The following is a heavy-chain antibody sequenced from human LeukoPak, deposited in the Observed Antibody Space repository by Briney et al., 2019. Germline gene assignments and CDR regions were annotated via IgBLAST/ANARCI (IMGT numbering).Heavy chain of an antibody. J-gene: IGHJ6*04. V-gene: IGHV3-9*01. CDR2: ISRNNAR. CDR3: AKEDVTRKGYMDV. D-gene: IGHD1-14*01. CDR1: GYIFDDYG. Sequence: PGGSLRLSCEASGYIFDDYGMHWVRQAPGKGLEGVSGISRNNARGYAGSVRGRVTISRDNARNSLYLQMNSLREEDTALYYCAKEDVTRKGYMDVWGKGTTVTVSS.